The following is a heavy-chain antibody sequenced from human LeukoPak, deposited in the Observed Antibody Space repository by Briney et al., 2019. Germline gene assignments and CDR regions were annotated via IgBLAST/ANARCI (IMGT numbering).Heavy chain of an antibody. J-gene: IGHJ3*02. Sequence: GGSLRLSCAASGFTFNTYGMHWVRQAPDKGLEWVAFIRYDGADKYYADSVKGRFTISRDNSKNTLYLQMNSLRAEDTAVYYCAKMRATMVRGVTTDAFDIWGQGTMVTVSS. V-gene: IGHV3-30*02. CDR1: GFTFNTYG. CDR2: IRYDGADK. CDR3: AKMRATMVRGVTTDAFDI. D-gene: IGHD3-10*01.